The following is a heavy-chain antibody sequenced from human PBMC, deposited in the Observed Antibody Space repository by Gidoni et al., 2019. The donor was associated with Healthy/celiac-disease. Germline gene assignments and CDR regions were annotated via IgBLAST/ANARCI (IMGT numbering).Heavy chain of an antibody. D-gene: IGHD3-10*01. CDR1: GGSISSYY. V-gene: IGHV4-59*01. CDR2: IYYSGST. J-gene: IGHJ4*02. CDR3: ATQKGIRVDY. Sequence: QVQLQESGPGLVKPSETLSLPCPVSGGSISSYYWSWIRQPPGKGLEWIGYIYYSGSTNYNPSLKSRVTISVDTSKNQFSLKLSSVTAADTAVYYCATQKGIRVDYWGQGTLVTVSS.